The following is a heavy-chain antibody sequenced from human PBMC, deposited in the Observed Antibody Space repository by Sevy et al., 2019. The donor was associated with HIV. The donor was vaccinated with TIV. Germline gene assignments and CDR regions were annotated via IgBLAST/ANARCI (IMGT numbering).Heavy chain of an antibody. V-gene: IGHV3-23*01. CDR2: ISGSGGST. CDR1: GFTFSTYT. CDR3: AKGDSTFYGMDV. D-gene: IGHD6-13*01. Sequence: GESLKLACAASGFTFSTYTMNWVRQAPGKGLEWVSAISGSGGSTYYADSVKGRFTISRDKSKNTLYLQMNNLRAEDTAVYYCAKGDSTFYGMDVWGQGTTVTVSS. J-gene: IGHJ6*02.